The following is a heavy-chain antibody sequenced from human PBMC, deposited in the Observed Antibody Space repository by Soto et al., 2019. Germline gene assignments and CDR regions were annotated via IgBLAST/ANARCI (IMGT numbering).Heavy chain of an antibody. V-gene: IGHV3-30*03. J-gene: IGHJ4*02. CDR3: ARDYYKYYDSSGYYRSPAY. D-gene: IGHD3-22*01. CDR2: ISYDGSDK. Sequence: GGSLRLSCAASGFIFSSYGMHWVRQAPGKGLEWVAVISYDGSDKDYADSVKGRFTISRDNSRNTLFLQMNNLRAEDTAVYYCARDYYKYYDSSGYYRSPAYWGQGTLVTVSS. CDR1: GFIFSSYG.